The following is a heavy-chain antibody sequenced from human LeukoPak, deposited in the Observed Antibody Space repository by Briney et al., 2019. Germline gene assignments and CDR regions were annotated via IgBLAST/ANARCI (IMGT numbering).Heavy chain of an antibody. D-gene: IGHD4-11*01. CDR1: GFTFSSYW. CDR3: ARAQKYSYDAFDI. Sequence: GGSLRLSCAASGFTFSSYWMHWVRQAPGKGLVWVSRINSDGSSTSYTDSVKGRFTIFRDNAKNTLYLQMNSLSAEDTAVYYCARAQKYSYDAFDIWGQGTMVTVSS. V-gene: IGHV3-74*01. CDR2: INSDGSST. J-gene: IGHJ3*02.